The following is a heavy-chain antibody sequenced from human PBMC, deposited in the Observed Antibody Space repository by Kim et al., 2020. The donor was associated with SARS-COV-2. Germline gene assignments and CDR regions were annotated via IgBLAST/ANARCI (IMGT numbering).Heavy chain of an antibody. D-gene: IGHD6-13*01. CDR1: GFTFSTYW. Sequence: GGSLRLSCAASGFTFSTYWMHWARQAPGKGLVWVSRINSDGSSTSYADSVKGRFTISRDNAKNTLYLQMNSLRAEDTAVYYCASLAAAAPFDYWGQGTLVTVSS. J-gene: IGHJ4*02. V-gene: IGHV3-74*01. CDR3: ASLAAAAPFDY. CDR2: INSDGSST.